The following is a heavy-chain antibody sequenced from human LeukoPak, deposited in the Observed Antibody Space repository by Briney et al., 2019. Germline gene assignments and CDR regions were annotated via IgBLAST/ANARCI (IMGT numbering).Heavy chain of an antibody. CDR1: GFTFSDYY. D-gene: IGHD5-24*01. CDR2: ISSSGSTI. V-gene: IGHV3-11*01. CDR3: ANIPRDGYNYEYALDY. Sequence: PGGSLRLSCAASGFTFSDYYMSWIRQAPGKGLEWVSYISSSGSTIYYADSVKGRFTISRDNVKNSLYLQMNSLRAEDTAVYYCANIPRDGYNYEYALDYWGQGTLVTVSS. J-gene: IGHJ4*02.